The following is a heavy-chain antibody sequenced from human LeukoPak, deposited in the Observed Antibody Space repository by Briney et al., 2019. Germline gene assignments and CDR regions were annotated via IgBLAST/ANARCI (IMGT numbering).Heavy chain of an antibody. Sequence: ASVKVSCKASGYTFTGYYMHWVRQAPGQGLEWMGWINPNSGSTNYAQKFQGRVTMTRDTSISTAYMELSRLRSDDTAVYYCSRTYSYGLLPDYWGQGTLVTVSS. CDR1: GYTFTGYY. J-gene: IGHJ4*02. D-gene: IGHD5-18*01. CDR2: INPNSGST. CDR3: SRTYSYGLLPDY. V-gene: IGHV1-2*02.